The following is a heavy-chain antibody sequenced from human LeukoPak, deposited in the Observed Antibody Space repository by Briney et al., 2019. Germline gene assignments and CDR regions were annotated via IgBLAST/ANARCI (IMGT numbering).Heavy chain of an antibody. V-gene: IGHV4-39*01. CDR3: ARHSNPISVVVITPLFGGYYYGMDV. J-gene: IGHJ6*02. CDR2: IYYSGST. CDR1: GGSISSSSYY. D-gene: IGHD3-22*01. Sequence: SETLSLTCTVSGGSISSSSYYWGWIRQPPGKGLEWIGSIYYSGSTYYNPSLKSRVTISVDTSKNQFSLKLSSVTAADTAVYYCARHSNPISVVVITPLFGGYYYGMDVWGQGTTVTVSS.